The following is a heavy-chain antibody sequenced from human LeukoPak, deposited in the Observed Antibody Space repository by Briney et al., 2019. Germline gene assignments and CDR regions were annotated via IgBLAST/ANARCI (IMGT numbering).Heavy chain of an antibody. Sequence: GASVKVSCKASGYTFTSYAMNWVRQAPGQGLEWMGWINPNSGGTNYAQKFQGRVTMTRDTSISTAYMELSRLRSDDTAVYYCAREEGLGSSGYYYNWFDPWGQGTLVTVSS. D-gene: IGHD3-22*01. CDR1: GYTFTSYA. V-gene: IGHV1-2*02. CDR2: INPNSGGT. J-gene: IGHJ5*02. CDR3: AREEGLGSSGYYYNWFDP.